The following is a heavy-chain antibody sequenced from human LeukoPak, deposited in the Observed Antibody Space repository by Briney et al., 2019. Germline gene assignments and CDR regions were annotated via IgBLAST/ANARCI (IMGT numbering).Heavy chain of an antibody. V-gene: IGHV1-69*13. D-gene: IGHD3-10*01. CDR2: IIPIFGSA. CDR1: GGTFSSYT. Sequence: GASVKVSCKASGGTFSSYTITWVRQAPGQGLEWMGGIIPIFGSANYAQKFQGRVTITVDESTSTAYMELSSLRSEDTAVYYCATATMVRDVHFDYWGQGTLVTVSS. J-gene: IGHJ4*02. CDR3: ATATMVRDVHFDY.